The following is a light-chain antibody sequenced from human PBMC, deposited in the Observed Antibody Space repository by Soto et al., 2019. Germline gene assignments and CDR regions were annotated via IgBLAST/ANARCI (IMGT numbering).Light chain of an antibody. V-gene: IGLV2-8*01. CDR1: SGDVGSYRF. CDR3: SSYAGSNNLGV. J-gene: IGLJ2*01. Sequence: QSALTQPPSASGSPGQSVTISCTGTSGDVGSYRFVSWYQQHPGKAPKLLIYEVSKRPSGVPDRFSGSKSGNTASLTVSGLQAEDEADYYCSSYAGSNNLGVFGGGTQLTVL. CDR2: EVS.